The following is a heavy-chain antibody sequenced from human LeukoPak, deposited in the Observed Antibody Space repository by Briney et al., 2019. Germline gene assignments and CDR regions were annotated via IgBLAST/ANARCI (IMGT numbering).Heavy chain of an antibody. J-gene: IGHJ4*02. D-gene: IGHD5-18*01. Sequence: GGSLRLSCAASGFTFSNYGVHWVRQAPGKGLEWVAFIRYDGSNKYYADSVKGRFTISRDNSKNTLYLQMDSLRAEDTALYYCAKPLAGYSSAFDYWGQGTLVTASS. CDR2: IRYDGSNK. CDR1: GFTFSNYG. CDR3: AKPLAGYSSAFDY. V-gene: IGHV3-30*02.